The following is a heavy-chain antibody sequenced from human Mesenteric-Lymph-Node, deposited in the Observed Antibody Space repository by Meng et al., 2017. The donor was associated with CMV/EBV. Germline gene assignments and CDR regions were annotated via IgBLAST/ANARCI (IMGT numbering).Heavy chain of an antibody. CDR2: ISGSGGST. CDR3: AKDLYSSSSWPDY. V-gene: IGHV3-23*01. Sequence: GESLKISCAASGFTFDDYAMHWVRQAPGKGLEWVSAISGSGGSTYYADSVKGRFTISRDNSKNTLYLQMNSLRAEDTAVYYCAKDLYSSSSWPDYWGQGTLVTVSS. D-gene: IGHD6-13*01. J-gene: IGHJ4*02. CDR1: GFTFDDYA.